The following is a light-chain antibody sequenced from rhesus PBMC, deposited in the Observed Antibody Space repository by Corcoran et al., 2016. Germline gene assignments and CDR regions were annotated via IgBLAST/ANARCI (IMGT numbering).Light chain of an antibody. Sequence: DIQMTQSPSSLSASVGDKVTITCQASQSISSLLAWYQQKPGKAPKPLIYKASSLESGVPSRVSGSGSGTDFTLTISSLQPEDFATYYCQQYNSAPLTFGGGTKVELK. CDR1: QSISSL. J-gene: IGKJ4*01. CDR2: KAS. CDR3: QQYNSAPLT. V-gene: IGKV1-16*01.